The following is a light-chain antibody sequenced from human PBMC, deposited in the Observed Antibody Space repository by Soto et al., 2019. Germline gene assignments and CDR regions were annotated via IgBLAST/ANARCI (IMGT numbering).Light chain of an antibody. CDR3: SSYEGTNNFVV. J-gene: IGLJ1*01. CDR1: SSDVGGYNY. Sequence: QSVLTQPASVSGSPGQSITISCTGTSSDVGGYNYVSWYQQHPGKAPKLMIYEVSNRPSGVSNRFSGSKSGNTASLTISGLQAEDEADYYCSSYEGTNNFVVFGTGTKVTVL. V-gene: IGLV2-14*01. CDR2: EVS.